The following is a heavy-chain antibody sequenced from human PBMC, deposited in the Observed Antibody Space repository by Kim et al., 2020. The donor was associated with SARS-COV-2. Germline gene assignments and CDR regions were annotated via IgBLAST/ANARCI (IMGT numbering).Heavy chain of an antibody. J-gene: IGHJ4*02. CDR2: IYTSGST. V-gene: IGHV4-4*07. D-gene: IGHD1-26*01. Sequence: SETLSLTCTVSGGSISSYYWSWIRQPAGKGLEWIGRIYTSGSTNYNPSLKSRVTMSVDTSKNQFSLKLSSVTAADTAVYYCARDGRWELHYYFDYWGQGTLVTVSS. CDR1: GGSISSYY. CDR3: ARDGRWELHYYFDY.